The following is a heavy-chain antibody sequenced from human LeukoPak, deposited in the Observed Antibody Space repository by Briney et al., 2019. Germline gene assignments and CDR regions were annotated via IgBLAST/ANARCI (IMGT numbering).Heavy chain of an antibody. J-gene: IGHJ4*02. V-gene: IGHV4-34*01. CDR1: SGSFSGYY. CDR3: ARGRRWLQPFDY. Sequence: SETLSLTCAVYSGSFSGYYWSWIRQPPGKGLEWIGEINHSGSTNYNPSLKSRVTISVDTSKNQFSLKLSSVTAADTAVYYCARGRRWLQPFDYWGQGTLVTVSS. CDR2: INHSGST. D-gene: IGHD5-24*01.